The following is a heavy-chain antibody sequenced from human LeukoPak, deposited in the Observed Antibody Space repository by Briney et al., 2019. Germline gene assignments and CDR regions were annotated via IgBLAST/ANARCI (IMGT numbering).Heavy chain of an antibody. CDR1: GGSFSGYY. Sequence: SETLSLTCAVYGGSFSGYYWSWIRQPPGKGLEWIGEINHSGSTNYNPSLKSRVTISVDTSKNQFSPKLSSVTAADTAVYYCARGGAMVRGVIKRFGMDVWGKGTTVTVSS. CDR3: ARGGAMVRGVIKRFGMDV. J-gene: IGHJ6*04. V-gene: IGHV4-34*01. D-gene: IGHD3-10*01. CDR2: INHSGST.